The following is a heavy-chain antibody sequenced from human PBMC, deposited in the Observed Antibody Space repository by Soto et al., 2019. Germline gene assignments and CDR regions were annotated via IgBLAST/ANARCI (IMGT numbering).Heavy chain of an antibody. CDR1: GGSVSSGSYY. CDR3: ARSLLPRYDFWSGYGYNWFDP. J-gene: IGHJ5*02. Sequence: SETLSLTCTVSGGSVSSGSYYWSWIRQPPGKGLEWIGYIYYSGSTNYNPSLKSRVTISVDTSKNQFSLKLSSVTAADTAVYYCARSLLPRYDFWSGYGYNWFDPWGQGTLVTVSS. CDR2: IYYSGST. V-gene: IGHV4-61*01. D-gene: IGHD3-3*01.